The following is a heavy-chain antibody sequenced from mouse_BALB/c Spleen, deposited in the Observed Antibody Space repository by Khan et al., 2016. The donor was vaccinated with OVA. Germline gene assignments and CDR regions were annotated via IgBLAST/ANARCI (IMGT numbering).Heavy chain of an antibody. V-gene: IGHV3-2*02. Sequence: EVQLVESGPGLVKPSQSLSLTCTVTGYSITSDYAWNWIRQFPGNKLEWMGYISYSGNTNYNPSLKSRISITPDTSKNQFFLQLNSVTTEDTATYYCARIYGGDFDYWGQCTTLTVSS. CDR2: ISYSGNT. J-gene: IGHJ2*01. D-gene: IGHD1-1*01. CDR3: ARIYGGDFDY. CDR1: GYSITSDYA.